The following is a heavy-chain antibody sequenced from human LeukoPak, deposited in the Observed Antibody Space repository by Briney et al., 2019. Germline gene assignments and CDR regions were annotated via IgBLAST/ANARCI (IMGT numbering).Heavy chain of an antibody. Sequence: GRSLRLSCAASGFTFSSYAMHWVRQAPGKGLEWVAVISYDGSNKYYADSVKGRFTISRDNSKNTLYLQMNSLRAEDTAVYYCAKRDWNSEGYYYYYMDVWGKGTTVTVSS. CDR1: GFTFSSYA. CDR2: ISYDGSNK. J-gene: IGHJ6*03. CDR3: AKRDWNSEGYYYYYMDV. V-gene: IGHV3-30-3*02. D-gene: IGHD1-7*01.